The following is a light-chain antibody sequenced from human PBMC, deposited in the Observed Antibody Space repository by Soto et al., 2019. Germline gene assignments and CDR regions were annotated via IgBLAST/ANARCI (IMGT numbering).Light chain of an antibody. CDR1: QNIGSS. V-gene: IGKV3-15*01. Sequence: EVVMTQSPATLSVSPGERATLSCRASQNIGSSLAWYQQKPGQAPRLLIYGASTGATGLPARFSGSGSGTEFTLTINSLQSEDFTVYYCQQYNNWPITCGQGTRLEIK. CDR3: QQYNNWPIT. CDR2: GAS. J-gene: IGKJ5*01.